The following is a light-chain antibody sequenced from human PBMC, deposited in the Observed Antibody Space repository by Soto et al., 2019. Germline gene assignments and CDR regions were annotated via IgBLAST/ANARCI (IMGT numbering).Light chain of an antibody. V-gene: IGKV1-33*01. CDR1: QDIANF. Sequence: DIQMTQSPSSLSASVGDRVSITCQASQDIANFLNWYQQKPGKAPKLLIYDAYNLKTGVPSRFSGSGSGTDFTLTISSLQPEDIATYYCQQYDNFVLTFGGGTKVEIK. J-gene: IGKJ4*01. CDR3: QQYDNFVLT. CDR2: DAY.